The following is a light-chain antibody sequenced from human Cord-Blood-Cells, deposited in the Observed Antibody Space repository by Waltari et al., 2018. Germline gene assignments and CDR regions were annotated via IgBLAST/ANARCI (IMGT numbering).Light chain of an antibody. V-gene: IGKV2-30*01. CDR1: QSLVYSDGNTY. CDR2: NVS. J-gene: IGKJ1*01. CDR3: MQGTHWPPWT. Sequence: DVVMTQSPLSLPVTLGQTASISCWSSQSLVYSDGNTYLNWFQQRPGQSPRRLIYNVSNRDSGVPDRFSGSGSGTDFTLKISRVEAEDVGVYYCMQGTHWPPWTFGQGTKVEIK.